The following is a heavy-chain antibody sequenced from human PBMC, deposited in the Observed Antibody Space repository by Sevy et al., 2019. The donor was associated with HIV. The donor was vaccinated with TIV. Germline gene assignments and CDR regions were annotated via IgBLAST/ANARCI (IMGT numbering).Heavy chain of an antibody. Sequence: SETLSLTCAVHYGAFSGYYWNWIRQVPGKGLEWIGEINESGITYYNPSLKSRVTISVDTSKKQFSLKLNSVTAVDSAVCFCARSPPVVVVPGAPSWFDPWGQGTLVTVSS. V-gene: IGHV4-34*01. CDR3: ARSPPVVVVPGAPSWFDP. J-gene: IGHJ5*02. D-gene: IGHD2-2*01. CDR2: INESGIT. CDR1: YGAFSGYY.